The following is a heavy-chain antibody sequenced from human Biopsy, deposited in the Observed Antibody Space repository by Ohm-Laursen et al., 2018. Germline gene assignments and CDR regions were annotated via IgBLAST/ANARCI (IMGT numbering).Heavy chain of an antibody. CDR2: INKDGSTL. V-gene: IGHV3-74*03. CDR1: GFTFSSYW. Sequence: SLRLSCAASGFTFSSYWMNWVRQVPGKGLVWVATINKDGSTLQYVDSVRGRFTISRDNAKNTLHLQMNSLRVDDTAIYYCAKDLHNYGMDVWGQGTTVTVSS. J-gene: IGHJ6*02. CDR3: AKDLHNYGMDV.